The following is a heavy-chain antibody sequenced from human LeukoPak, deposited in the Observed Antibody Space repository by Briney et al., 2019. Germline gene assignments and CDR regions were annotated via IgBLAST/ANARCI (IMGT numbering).Heavy chain of an antibody. CDR3: ARESPLYDSSGYYAY. D-gene: IGHD3-22*01. J-gene: IGHJ4*02. Sequence: PSQTLSLTCTVSGGSISNGSYYWSWIRQPAGKGLEWIGRIYTSGSTNYNPSLKSRVTISVDTSKNQFSLKLSSVTAADTAVYYCARESPLYDSSGYYAYWGQGTLVTVSS. CDR1: GGSISNGSYY. CDR2: IYTSGST. V-gene: IGHV4-61*02.